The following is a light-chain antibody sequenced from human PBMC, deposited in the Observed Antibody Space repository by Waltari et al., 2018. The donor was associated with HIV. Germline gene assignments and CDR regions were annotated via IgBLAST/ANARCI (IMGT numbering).Light chain of an antibody. CDR3: SSYTSSNTLV. J-gene: IGLJ1*01. Sequence: QSALTQPASVSGSPGQSIAISCTGTNSDVGAYNHVSWYQHHPGKAPKLMIYNVTNRPSWVSDRFSGSKSGNTASLTITDLQTEDEADYFCSSYTSSNTLVFGTGAKVTVL. CDR2: NVT. V-gene: IGLV2-14*01. CDR1: NSDVGAYNH.